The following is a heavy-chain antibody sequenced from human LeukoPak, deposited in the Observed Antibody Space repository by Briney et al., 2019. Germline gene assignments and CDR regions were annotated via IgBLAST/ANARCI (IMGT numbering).Heavy chain of an antibody. D-gene: IGHD3-3*01. J-gene: IGHJ4*02. CDR2: INPNSGGT. Sequence: RASVKVSCKASGYTFTGYYIHWVRQAPGQGLEWMGWINPNSGGTKYAQKFQGRVTMTRDTSISTAYMELSRLRSDDTAVYYCASFASTQTEGDYWGQGTLVTVSS. CDR3: ASFASTQTEGDY. CDR1: GYTFTGYY. V-gene: IGHV1-2*02.